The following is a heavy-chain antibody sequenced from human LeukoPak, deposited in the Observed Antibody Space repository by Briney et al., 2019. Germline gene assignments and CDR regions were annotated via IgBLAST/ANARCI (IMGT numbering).Heavy chain of an antibody. CDR1: GFTFSSYT. J-gene: IGHJ4*01. CDR3: ARDRGAYCGGDCYLGFDY. V-gene: IGHV3-21*01. CDR2: IAGSSGYI. D-gene: IGHD2-21*02. Sequence: GGSLRLSCAASGFTFSSYTMNWVRQAPGKGLEWVSSIAGSSGYISYADSVKGRFTISRDSAKKSLYLQMTSLTAEDTAAYYCARDRGAYCGGDCYLGFDYWGRGTLVTVSS.